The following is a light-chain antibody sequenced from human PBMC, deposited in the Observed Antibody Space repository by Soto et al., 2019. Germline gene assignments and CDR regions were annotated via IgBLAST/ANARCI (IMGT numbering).Light chain of an antibody. CDR2: ADN. J-gene: IGLJ1*01. CDR3: SVWDETLNGWRV. CDR1: SSNIGTNI. Sequence: QSALTRPPSVSGTPGQRVTISCYGSSSNIGTNIVTWYQQFPGTAPKLLIYADNQRPSGVPERFSGSKSGTSASLAISGLQSEDEADYFCSVWDETLNGWRVFGTGTKVTV. V-gene: IGLV1-44*01.